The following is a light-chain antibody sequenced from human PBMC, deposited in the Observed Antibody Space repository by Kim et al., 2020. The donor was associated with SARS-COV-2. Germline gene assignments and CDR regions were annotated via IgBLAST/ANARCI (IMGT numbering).Light chain of an antibody. CDR3: QQYDGLPPFT. V-gene: IGKV1-33*01. CDR2: DVS. J-gene: IGKJ2*01. CDR1: QDIANS. Sequence: DIQMTQSPSSLSASVGERVSITCQASQDIANSLSWFQQKPGKAPKLLIYDVSDLESGVPSRFSGSVSGTHFTFTISNLHPEDFATYYCQQYDGLPPFTFGQGTKLEI.